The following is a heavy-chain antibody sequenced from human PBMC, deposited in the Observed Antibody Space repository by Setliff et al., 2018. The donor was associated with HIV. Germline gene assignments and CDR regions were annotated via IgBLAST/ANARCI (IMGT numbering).Heavy chain of an antibody. Sequence: LRLSCAASGFTFDDYAMSWVRQAPGKGLEWVSGISGSGGSTYYADSVKGRFTISRDNSKNTLHLQVNSLRAEDTAVYYCAKAHYYDTSGYYPFDYWGQGTLVTVSS. V-gene: IGHV3-23*01. J-gene: IGHJ4*02. CDR1: GFTFDDYA. CDR3: AKAHYYDTSGYYPFDY. CDR2: ISGSGGST. D-gene: IGHD3-22*01.